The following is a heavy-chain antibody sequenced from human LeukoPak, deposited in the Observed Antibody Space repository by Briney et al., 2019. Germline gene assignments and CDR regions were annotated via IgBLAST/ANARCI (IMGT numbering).Heavy chain of an antibody. J-gene: IGHJ4*02. Sequence: GGSLRLSCAASGFTFISYAMSWVRQAPGKGLECVSVISGSGGSTYYADSVKGRFTISRDNSKNTLYLQMNSLRAEDTAVYYCPKERELVVTGIYFDYWGQGTLVTVSS. D-gene: IGHD6-19*01. CDR3: PKERELVVTGIYFDY. V-gene: IGHV3-23*01. CDR2: ISGSGGST. CDR1: GFTFISYA.